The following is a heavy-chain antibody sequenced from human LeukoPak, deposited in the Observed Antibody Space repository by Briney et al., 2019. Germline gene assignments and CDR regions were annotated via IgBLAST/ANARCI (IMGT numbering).Heavy chain of an antibody. CDR2: ISSRSSTI. D-gene: IGHD6-19*01. Sequence: GGSLRLSCAAPGFTFSSYSMNWVRQAPGKGLEWVSYISSRSSTIYYADSVKGRFTISRDNAKNSLHLQMNSLRAEDTAVYYCARESSGWFLDYWGQGTLVTVSS. V-gene: IGHV3-48*01. CDR3: ARESSGWFLDY. CDR1: GFTFSSYS. J-gene: IGHJ4*02.